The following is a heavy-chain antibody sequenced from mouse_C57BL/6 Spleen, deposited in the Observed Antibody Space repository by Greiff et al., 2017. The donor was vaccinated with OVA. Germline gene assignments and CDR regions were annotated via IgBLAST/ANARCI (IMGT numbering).Heavy chain of an antibody. CDR2: IWRGGST. CDR1: GFSLTSYG. Sequence: VQLQQSGPGLVQPSPSLSITCTASGFSLTSYGVHWVRQSPGQGLEWLGVIWRGGSTAYNAAFMSSLSITKDNSKNQVFLKMNSLQADDTAIYYCAKEGVITTVVAGAMDCGGQGTSVTVSS. J-gene: IGHJ4*01. CDR3: AKEGVITTVVAGAMDC. V-gene: IGHV2-5*01. D-gene: IGHD1-1*01.